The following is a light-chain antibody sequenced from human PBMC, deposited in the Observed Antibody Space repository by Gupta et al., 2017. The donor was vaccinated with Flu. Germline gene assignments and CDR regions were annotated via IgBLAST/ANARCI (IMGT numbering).Light chain of an antibody. J-gene: IGKJ1*01. Sequence: LSASVGDRIASTCRANQRSNSISSWLAWYQQKPEKAPKLLISKASSLESGVPSRFSGSGSGTEFTLTISSLQPDDFATYYCQQYKSYSWTFGQGTKVEIK. CDR1: QRSNSISSW. CDR2: KAS. CDR3: QQYKSYSWT. V-gene: IGKV1-5*03.